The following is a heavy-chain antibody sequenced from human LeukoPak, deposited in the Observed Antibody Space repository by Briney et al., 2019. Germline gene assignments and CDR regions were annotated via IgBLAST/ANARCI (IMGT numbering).Heavy chain of an antibody. D-gene: IGHD3-10*01. V-gene: IGHV3-48*02. CDR3: ARDSSYFGSGSYYTY. J-gene: IGHJ4*02. CDR2: IRSSTSTI. CDR1: GFTFSSHS. Sequence: PGGSLRLSCAASGFTFSSHSMNWVRQAPGKGLEWVSYIRSSTSTIYYADSVKGRFTISRDNAKNSLYLQMNSLRDEDTAVYYCARDSSYFGSGSYYTYWGQGTLVTVSS.